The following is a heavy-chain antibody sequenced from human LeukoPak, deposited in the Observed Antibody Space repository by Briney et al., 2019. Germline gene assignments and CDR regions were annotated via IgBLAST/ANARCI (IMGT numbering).Heavy chain of an antibody. Sequence: ASVKVSCKASGYTFTSYGISWVRQAPGQGLEWMGWINAYNGNTNYVQKFQGRVTITADESTSTAYMELSSLRSEDTAVYYCARGEGYCSSTSCYAPLGWGQGTLVTVSS. CDR1: GYTFTSYG. D-gene: IGHD2-2*01. J-gene: IGHJ4*02. V-gene: IGHV1-18*01. CDR3: ARGEGYCSSTSCYAPLG. CDR2: INAYNGNT.